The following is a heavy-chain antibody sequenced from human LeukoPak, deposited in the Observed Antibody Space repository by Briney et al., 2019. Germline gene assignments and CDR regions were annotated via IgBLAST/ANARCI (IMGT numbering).Heavy chain of an antibody. J-gene: IGHJ6*02. D-gene: IGHD2-21*02. CDR3: ARGLEVTDYYYYYGMDV. V-gene: IGHV1-69*04. CDR1: GGTFSSYA. CDR2: IIPILGIA. Sequence: GASVKVSCKASGGTFSSYAISWVRQAPGQGLEWMGRIIPILGIANYAQKFQGRVTITADKSTSTAYMELSSLRSDDTAVYYCARGLEVTDYYYYYGMDVWGQGTTVTVSS.